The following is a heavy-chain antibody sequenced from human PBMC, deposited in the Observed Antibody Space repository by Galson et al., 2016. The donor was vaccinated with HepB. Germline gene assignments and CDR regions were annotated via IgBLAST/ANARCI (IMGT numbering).Heavy chain of an antibody. Sequence: SVKVSCKASGYTFTSYDINWVRQATGQGLEWMGWMNPNSGNTAYAQKFQGRVTMTRNTSINTAYMELSCLRSEDTAVYYCARVASIAATGALSDKWGQGTLVTVSS. CDR2: MNPNSGNT. D-gene: IGHD6-13*01. J-gene: IGHJ4*02. V-gene: IGHV1-8*01. CDR1: GYTFTSYD. CDR3: ARVASIAATGALSDK.